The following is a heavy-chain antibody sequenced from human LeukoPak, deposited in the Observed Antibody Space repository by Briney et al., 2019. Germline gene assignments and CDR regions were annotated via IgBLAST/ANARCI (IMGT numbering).Heavy chain of an antibody. CDR2: IKEDGSET. CDR1: GFTFRNYW. CDR3: AREKAPGIEDY. J-gene: IGHJ4*02. V-gene: IGHV3-7*01. Sequence: GGSLRLSCEASGFTFRNYWMIWVRQAPGKGLERVANIKEDGSETYYVDSVKGRFTISRDNAKNSLYLQMNSLRAEDTAVYYCAREKAPGIEDYWGQGTLVTVSS. D-gene: IGHD6-13*01.